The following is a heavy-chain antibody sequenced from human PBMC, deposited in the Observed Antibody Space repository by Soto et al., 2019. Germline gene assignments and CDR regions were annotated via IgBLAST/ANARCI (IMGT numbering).Heavy chain of an antibody. J-gene: IGHJ4*02. D-gene: IGHD5-12*01. CDR1: GGSISSGDYY. CDR3: ARYRSGYDPSFDY. V-gene: IGHV4-30-4*01. CDR2: IYYSGST. Sequence: SETMSLTCTVSGGSISSGDYYWSWIRQPPGKGLDWFGYIYYSGSTYYNPSLKSRVTITVDTSKNQFSLKLSSVTAADTAVYYCARYRSGYDPSFDYWGRGTLVTGSS.